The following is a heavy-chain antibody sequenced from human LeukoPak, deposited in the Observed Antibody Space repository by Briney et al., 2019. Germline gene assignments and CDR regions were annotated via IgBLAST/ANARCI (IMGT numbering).Heavy chain of an antibody. V-gene: IGHV1-2*02. J-gene: IGHJ4*02. CDR1: GYTFTGCY. CDR2: INPNSGGT. Sequence: ASVKVSCKASGYTFTGCYMHWVRQAPGQGLEWMGWINPNSGGTNYAQKFQGRVTMTRDTSISTAYMELSRLRSDDTAVYYCAREATGGTAMGNYWGQGTLVTVSS. CDR3: AREATGGTAMGNY. D-gene: IGHD5-18*01.